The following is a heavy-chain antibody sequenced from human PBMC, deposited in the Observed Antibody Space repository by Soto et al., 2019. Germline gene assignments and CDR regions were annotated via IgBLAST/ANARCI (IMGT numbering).Heavy chain of an antibody. CDR1: GFTFIAHH. CDR2: ARNKGNSYTT. D-gene: IGHD6-6*01. V-gene: IGHV3-72*01. J-gene: IGHJ5*02. CDR3: ARFMGTSSDL. Sequence: GASLRLSCAASWASGFTFIAHHMAWVRQAPGKELEWVGRARNKGNSYTTAHAACVKGRFTIARDDSKKSLYLQMNCLKTEVTALYFCARFMGTSSDLWNRGALVTVSS.